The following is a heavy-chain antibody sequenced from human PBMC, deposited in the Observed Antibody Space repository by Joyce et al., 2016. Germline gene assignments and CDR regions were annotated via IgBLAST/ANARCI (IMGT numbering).Heavy chain of an antibody. CDR3: ARGGSTGYCSGGKCYFDS. J-gene: IGHJ4*02. D-gene: IGHD2-15*01. V-gene: IGHV4-34*02. CDR1: GGSFNGHI. CDR2: SNHVGST. Sequence: QVQLQQWGAGLLRPSESLSLTCAVSGGSFNGHIWTWLRQPPGKGLEWIGESNHVGSTYYSPSLESRVSMSVDTSKNQFSLHLRSVTAADRAMYYCARGGSTGYCSGGKCYFDSWGQGTLVTVSS.